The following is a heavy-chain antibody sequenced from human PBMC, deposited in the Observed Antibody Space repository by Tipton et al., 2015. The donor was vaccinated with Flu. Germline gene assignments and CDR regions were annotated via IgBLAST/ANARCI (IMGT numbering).Heavy chain of an antibody. V-gene: IGHV4-31*03. D-gene: IGHD3-10*01. CDR3: ARLTYYYGSGTSDY. J-gene: IGHJ4*02. Sequence: TLSLTCSVSGGSVSSGGSYWSWIRQHPGKGLEWIGNIYYSGNTFYNPSLKSRLIISLDKSNNQFSLKLTSVTAADTAVYYCARLTYYYGSGTSDYWGQGTLVTVSS. CDR1: GGSVSSGGSY. CDR2: IYYSGNT.